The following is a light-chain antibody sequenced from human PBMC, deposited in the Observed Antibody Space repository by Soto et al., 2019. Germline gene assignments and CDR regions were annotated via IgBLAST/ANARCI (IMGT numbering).Light chain of an antibody. J-gene: IGLJ3*02. CDR1: SSDVGSYNL. CDR2: EVS. V-gene: IGLV2-23*02. Sequence: QSALTQPASVSGSPGQSITISCTGTSSDVGSYNLVSWYQQHPGKAPKLMIYEVSKRPSGVSNRFSGSTSGNTASLTISGLQAEDEADYYCCSYAGSSTPFGGGTKVTVL. CDR3: CSYAGSSTP.